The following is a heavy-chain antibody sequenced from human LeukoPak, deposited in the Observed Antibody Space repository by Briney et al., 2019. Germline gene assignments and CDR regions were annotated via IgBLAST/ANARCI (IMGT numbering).Heavy chain of an antibody. CDR2: IYHSGST. CDR3: ARFSFGESFDY. Sequence: KSSETLSLTCTVSGYSISSGYYWGWIRQPPGKGLEWIGSIYHSGSTYYNPSLKSRVTISVDTSKNQFSLKLSSVTAADTAVYYCARFSFGESFDYWGQGTLVTVSS. J-gene: IGHJ4*02. D-gene: IGHD3-10*01. V-gene: IGHV4-38-2*02. CDR1: GYSISSGYY.